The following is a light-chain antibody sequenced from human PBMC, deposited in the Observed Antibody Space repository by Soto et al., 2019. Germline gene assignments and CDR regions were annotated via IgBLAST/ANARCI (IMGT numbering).Light chain of an antibody. J-gene: IGKJ1*01. Sequence: DIQMTQSPSSLSASVGDRVTITCRPSRGIGNALAWYQQKPGTVPKLLIHSASTLQSGVPSRFSGSGSGTDFTLTISSLQPEDVATYYCQKYNSAPPTFGQGTKVDIK. CDR1: RGIGNA. CDR3: QKYNSAPPT. CDR2: SAS. V-gene: IGKV1-27*01.